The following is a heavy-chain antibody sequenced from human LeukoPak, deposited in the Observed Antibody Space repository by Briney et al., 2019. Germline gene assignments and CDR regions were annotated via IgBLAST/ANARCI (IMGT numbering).Heavy chain of an antibody. CDR1: GGSISSNRYY. CDR3: ARIVLMKRSFEP. D-gene: IGHD3-16*01. V-gene: IGHV4-39*07. J-gene: IGHJ5*02. CDR2: IYYSGST. Sequence: SGTLSLTCSVSGGSISSNRYYWGWIRQPPGKGLEWIGSIYYSGSTSYNPSLKSRVTISVDRSKNQFSLNLSSVTAADTAVYYCARIVLMKRSFEPWGQGTLVTVSS.